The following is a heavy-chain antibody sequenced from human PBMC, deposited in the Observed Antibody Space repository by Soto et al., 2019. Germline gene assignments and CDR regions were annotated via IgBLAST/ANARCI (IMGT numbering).Heavy chain of an antibody. V-gene: IGHV1-18*01. CDR2: ISAYNGNT. CDR1: GYTFTSYG. J-gene: IGHJ5*02. D-gene: IGHD3-3*01. CDR3: ATPFEVVIKTSEYNWFGP. Sequence: ASVKVSCKASGYTFTSYGISWVRQAPGQGLEWKGWISAYNGNTNYAQKNQGRVTMTTDTYPSTAYMELRSLRSDDTAVYYCATPFEVVIKTSEYNWFGPWGQGTRVTVSS.